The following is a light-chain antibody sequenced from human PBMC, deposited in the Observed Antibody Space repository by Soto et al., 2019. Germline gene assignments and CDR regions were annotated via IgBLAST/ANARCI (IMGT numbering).Light chain of an antibody. J-gene: IGKJ4*01. Sequence: DIVMTQSPATLSVSLVERATLSCRASQSVNINLAWYQQKPGQAPTLLIYCTSSRATGGPARFSSSGSGTEFTLTISNLQSEDFAVYYCQQYNDCPPLTFGGGTKVDIK. V-gene: IGKV3-15*01. CDR3: QQYNDCPPLT. CDR1: QSVNIN. CDR2: CTS.